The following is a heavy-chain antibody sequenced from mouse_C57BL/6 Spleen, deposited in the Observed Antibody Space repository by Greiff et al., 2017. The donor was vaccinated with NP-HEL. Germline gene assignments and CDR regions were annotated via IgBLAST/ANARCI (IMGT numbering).Heavy chain of an antibody. CDR1: GYSITSGYY. Sequence: EVQLQESGPGLVKPSQSLSLTCSVTGYSITSGYYWNWIRQFPGNKLEWMGYISYDGSNNYNPSLNNRISITRDTSKNQLFLKLNSVTTEDTATYYCARDYYSNSHYAMDYWGQGTSVTVSS. V-gene: IGHV3-6*01. CDR3: ARDYYSNSHYAMDY. CDR2: ISYDGSN. D-gene: IGHD2-5*01. J-gene: IGHJ4*01.